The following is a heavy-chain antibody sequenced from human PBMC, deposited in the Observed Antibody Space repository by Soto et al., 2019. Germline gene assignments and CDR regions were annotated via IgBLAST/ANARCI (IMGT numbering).Heavy chain of an antibody. Sequence: ASVKVSCKASGYTVTNFAIHWVRQAPGQRLEWMGWINSGNGHTKYSENFRGRVTIDSDTSASTANLELRSLRYEDTAVYYCARGGHCSGSSCYTYYIDHWG. CDR3: ARGGHCSGSSCYTYYIDH. CDR1: GYTVTNFA. V-gene: IGHV1-3*01. D-gene: IGHD2-2*02. CDR2: INSGNGHT. J-gene: IGHJ4*01.